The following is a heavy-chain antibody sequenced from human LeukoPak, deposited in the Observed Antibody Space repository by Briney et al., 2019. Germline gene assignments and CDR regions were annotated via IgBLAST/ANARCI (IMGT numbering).Heavy chain of an antibody. Sequence: GGSLRLSCAASGFIFSNYWIHWVRQAPGEGLVWVSRIRSDGGVATYADSVEGRFTISRDNAKNTLFLQMNSLRAEDTAVYYCARETQQHYSVGGMDVWGQGTTVTVSS. CDR3: ARETQQHYSVGGMDV. CDR1: GFIFSNYW. J-gene: IGHJ6*02. V-gene: IGHV3-74*01. D-gene: IGHD3-10*01. CDR2: IRSDGGVA.